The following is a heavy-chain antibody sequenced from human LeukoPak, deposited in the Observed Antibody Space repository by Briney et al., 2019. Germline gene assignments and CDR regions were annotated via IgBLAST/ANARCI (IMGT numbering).Heavy chain of an antibody. Sequence: SVKVSCKASGGTFSSYAISWVRQAPGQGLEWMGGIIPIFGTANYAQKFQGRVTITADGSTSTAYMELSSLRSEDTAVYYCARVSSSSGYFPDYYYGMDVWGQGTTVTVSS. CDR1: GGTFSSYA. CDR2: IIPIFGTA. V-gene: IGHV1-69*13. D-gene: IGHD3-22*01. J-gene: IGHJ6*02. CDR3: ARVSSSSGYFPDYYYGMDV.